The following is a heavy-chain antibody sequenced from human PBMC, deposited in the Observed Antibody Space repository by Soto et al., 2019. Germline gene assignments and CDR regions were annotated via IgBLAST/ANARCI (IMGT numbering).Heavy chain of an antibody. CDR3: ARGVAPYYFDY. V-gene: IGHV1-18*01. Sequence: ASVKVSYKASGYTFASYAISCMRQAPGQGLEWMGLISAYNGNTNYAQKLQGRVTMTTDTSTSTAYMELSSLRSEDTAVYYCARGVAPYYFDYWGQGTLVTVSS. CDR1: GYTFASYA. J-gene: IGHJ4*02. D-gene: IGHD2-15*01. CDR2: ISAYNGNT.